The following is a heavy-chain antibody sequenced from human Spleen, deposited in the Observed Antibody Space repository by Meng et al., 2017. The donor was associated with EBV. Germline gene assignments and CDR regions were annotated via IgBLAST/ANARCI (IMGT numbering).Heavy chain of an antibody. D-gene: IGHD1-26*01. CDR1: GDPISTSNW. CDR3: ARDVYSGRYYAYGH. Sequence: QLHSHEPGPVLVKPSGTPSPRCAVSGDPISTSNWWWWVRQPPGKGLEWIGESFHSGNTNYNPSLKSRVTISVDTSKNQFSLNLTSVTAADTAVYYCARDVYSGRYYAYGHWGQGTLVTVSS. CDR2: SFHSGNT. V-gene: IGHV4-4*02. J-gene: IGHJ4*02.